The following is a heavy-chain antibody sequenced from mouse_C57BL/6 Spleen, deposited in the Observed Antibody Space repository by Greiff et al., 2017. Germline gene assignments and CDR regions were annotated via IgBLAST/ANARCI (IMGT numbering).Heavy chain of an antibody. D-gene: IGHD2-3*01. V-gene: IGHV10-1*01. Sequence: EVMLVESGGGLVQPKGSLKLSCAASGFSFNTYAMNWVRQAPGKGLEWVARIRSKSNNYATYYADSVKDRFTISRDDSESMLYLQMNNLKTEDTAMYYCVRHSYDGYSRWYFDVWGTGTTVTVSS. CDR3: VRHSYDGYSRWYFDV. J-gene: IGHJ1*03. CDR2: IRSKSNNYAT. CDR1: GFSFNTYA.